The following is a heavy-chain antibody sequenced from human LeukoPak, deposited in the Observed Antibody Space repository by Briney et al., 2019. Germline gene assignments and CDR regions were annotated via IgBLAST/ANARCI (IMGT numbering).Heavy chain of an antibody. CDR2: INSDGSST. CDR3: ARDSAAYYYYYYMDV. D-gene: IGHD2-15*01. V-gene: IGHV3-74*01. J-gene: IGHJ6*03. CDR1: GFTFSSYW. Sequence: GGSLRLSCAASGFTFSSYWMHWVRPAPGKGLVWVSRINSDGSSTSYADSVKGRFTISRDNAKNTLYLQMNSLRAEDTAVYYCARDSAAYYYYYYMDVWGKGTTVTISS.